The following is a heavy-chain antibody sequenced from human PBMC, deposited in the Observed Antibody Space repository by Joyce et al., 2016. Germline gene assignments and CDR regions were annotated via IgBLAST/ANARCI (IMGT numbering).Heavy chain of an antibody. J-gene: IGHJ4*02. V-gene: IGHV4-38-2*02. CDR3: AKDPQNFGF. CDR1: GDFISSGYF. Sequence: VQLHESGPGLMKPSETLSLTCEVSGDFISSGYFWGWIRQPPGKGLEWIGNIYHNGKTYYNPSLRSRVTISVDTSKNQFSLTLTSVTVADTAVYYCAKDPQNFGFWGQGILVTVSS. CDR2: IYHNGKT.